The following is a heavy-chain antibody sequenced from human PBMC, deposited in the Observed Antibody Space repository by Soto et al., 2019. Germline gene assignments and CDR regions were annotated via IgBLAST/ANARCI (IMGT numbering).Heavy chain of an antibody. J-gene: IGHJ5*02. V-gene: IGHV1-69*13. CDR2: IIPIFGTA. Sequence: GASVMVSCKAWGGTFSGYALSWVRQAPGRGLEWMGGIIPIFGTANYAXXXQXXXXIXXXESTXPAYMELSSLRSEDTAVYYCARGHPYYYGSRGYHHGYSAQRTSDP. CDR3: ARGHPYYYGSRGYHHGYSAQRTSDP. CDR1: GGTFSGYA. D-gene: IGHD3-22*01.